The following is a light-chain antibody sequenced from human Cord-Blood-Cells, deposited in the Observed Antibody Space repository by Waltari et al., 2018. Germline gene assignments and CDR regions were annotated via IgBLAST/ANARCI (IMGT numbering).Light chain of an antibody. CDR3: SSYTSSSTLV. Sequence: QSALTQPASVSGSPGQSITISCTGTSSDVGGYNYVSWDQQHPGKAPKLMSYDVSKRPSGVSNRFSGSKSGNTASLTISGLQAEDEADYYCSSYTSSSTLVFGGGTKLTVL. J-gene: IGLJ3*02. CDR1: SSDVGGYNY. CDR2: DVS. V-gene: IGLV2-14*01.